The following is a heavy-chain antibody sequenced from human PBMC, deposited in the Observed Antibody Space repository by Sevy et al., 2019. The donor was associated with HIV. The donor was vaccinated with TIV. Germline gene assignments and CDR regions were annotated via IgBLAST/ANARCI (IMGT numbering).Heavy chain of an antibody. Sequence: GGSLRLSCEASGFTLSNFAMSWVRQAAGKGLEWVSTISASGVNTYYTDSVKGRFTISRDNSKNTLFLPMNSLSAEDTALYYCAKIPGSSWPQGGFDIWGQGTMVTVSS. CDR2: ISASGVNT. CDR3: AKIPGSSWPQGGFDI. CDR1: GFTLSNFA. J-gene: IGHJ3*02. V-gene: IGHV3-23*01. D-gene: IGHD6-13*01.